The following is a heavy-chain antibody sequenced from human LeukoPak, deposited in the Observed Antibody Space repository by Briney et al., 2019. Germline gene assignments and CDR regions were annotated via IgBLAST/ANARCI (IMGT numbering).Heavy chain of an antibody. V-gene: IGHV3-30*18. J-gene: IGHJ4*02. CDR2: ISFDGSNK. CDR1: GFIFSSYA. D-gene: IGHD1-26*01. CDR3: AKRGSYRDLDY. Sequence: GGSLRLSCAASGFIFSSYAMHWVRQAPGKGLEWMAVISFDGSNKYYTDSVKDRFTISRDNSKKTLYLQMNSLSTEDTAVYYCAKRGSYRDLDYWGQGTLVTVSS.